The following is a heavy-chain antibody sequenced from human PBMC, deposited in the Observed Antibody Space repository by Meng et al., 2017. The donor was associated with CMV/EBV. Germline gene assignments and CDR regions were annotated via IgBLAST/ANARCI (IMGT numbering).Heavy chain of an antibody. CDR2: INPTGGST. V-gene: IGHV1-46*01. CDR3: ARDPGGNRYGSLSYFDY. CDR1: GYTFSNYY. D-gene: IGHD5-18*01. Sequence: ASVKVSCKASGYTFSNYYMHWVRQAPGQGLEWMGVINPTGGSTNYAQKFQGRVTMTRDTSTSTVYMELSSLRSEDTAVYYCARDPGGNRYGSLSYFDYWGQGTLVTVSS. J-gene: IGHJ4*02.